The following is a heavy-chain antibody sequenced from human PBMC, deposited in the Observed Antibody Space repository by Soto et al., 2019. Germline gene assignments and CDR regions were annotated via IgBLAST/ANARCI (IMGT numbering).Heavy chain of an antibody. Sequence: SETLSLTCNVSGGAITGYYWNWIRQPPGKGLEWIGYVYLSGSTKYNPSLTSRVTICVDMSTKQFSLRLTSMTSADTAVYYCSRERGAVASIADAFEMWGQGTMVTVSS. CDR1: GGAITGYY. CDR3: SRERGAVASIADAFEM. CDR2: VYLSGST. V-gene: IGHV4-59*01. J-gene: IGHJ3*02. D-gene: IGHD6-6*01.